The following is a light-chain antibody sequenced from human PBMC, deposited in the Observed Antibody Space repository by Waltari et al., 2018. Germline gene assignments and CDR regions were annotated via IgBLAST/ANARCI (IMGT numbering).Light chain of an antibody. CDR1: QSVNKY. CDR3: LKRAGGPL. CDR2: GAS. V-gene: IGKV3-11*01. Sequence: VLTQSPATLSLSPGESATLSCRASQSVNKYLDWFQQKPGQAPRRLIYGASNRAAGIPARFSGSGSGTDFTLTISSLEPEDFAVYYCLKRAGGPLFGGGTKVE. J-gene: IGKJ4*01.